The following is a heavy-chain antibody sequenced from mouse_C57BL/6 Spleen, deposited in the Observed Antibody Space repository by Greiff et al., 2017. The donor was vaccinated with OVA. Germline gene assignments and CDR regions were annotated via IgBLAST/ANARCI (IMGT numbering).Heavy chain of an antibody. Sequence: QVHVKQSDAELVKPGASVKISCKVSGYTFTDHTIHWMKQRPDQGLEWIGYIYPRDGSTKYNEKFKGKATLTADKSSRTAYMQLNRLTSEDSAIYVFARCKEGLDDWGQGTTLTVSS. V-gene: IGHV1-78*01. CDR3: ARCKEGLDD. J-gene: IGHJ2*01. CDR2: IYPRDGST. CDR1: GYTFTDHT.